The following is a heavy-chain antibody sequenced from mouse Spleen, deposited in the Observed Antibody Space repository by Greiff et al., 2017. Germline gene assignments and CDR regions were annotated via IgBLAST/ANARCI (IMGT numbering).Heavy chain of an antibody. CDR2: ISSGGGNT. CDR1: GFTFSSYA. V-gene: IGHV5-9*04. J-gene: IGHJ2*01. CDR3: ARRYGNYDYFDY. Sequence: EVKLVESGGGLVKRGGSLKLSCAASGFTFSSYAMSWVRQTPEKRLEWVATISSGGGNTYYPDSVKGRFTISRDNAKNTLYLQMSSLKSEDTAMYYCARRYGNYDYFDYWGQGTTLTVSS. D-gene: IGHD2-10*02.